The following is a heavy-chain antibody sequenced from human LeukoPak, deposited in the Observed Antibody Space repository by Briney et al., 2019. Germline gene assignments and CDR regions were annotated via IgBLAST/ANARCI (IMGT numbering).Heavy chain of an antibody. CDR3: AVEGFLLDLDF. J-gene: IGHJ4*02. D-gene: IGHD3/OR15-3a*01. V-gene: IGHV3-23*01. Sequence: QPGGSLRLSCTASGFTFSSYAMNWVRQAPGKGLEWVSSITHSGDAYYPDCVKGRFTISRDNSQSTVYLQMSSLRVDDTAIYYCAVEGFLLDLDFWGQGTLVTVSS. CDR2: ITHSGDA. CDR1: GFTFSSYA.